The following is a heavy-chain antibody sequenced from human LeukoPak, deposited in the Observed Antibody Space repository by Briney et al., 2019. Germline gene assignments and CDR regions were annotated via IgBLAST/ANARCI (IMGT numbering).Heavy chain of an antibody. CDR1: GYTFTGYY. CDR2: INPNSGGT. J-gene: IGHJ6*03. V-gene: IGHV1-2*02. CDR3: ARGLQYMDV. Sequence: ASVKVSCKASGYTFTGYYMHWVRQAPGQGLEWMGWINPNSGGTNYAQEFQGRVTMTRDTSISTAYMELSRLRSDDTAVYYCARGLQYMDVWGKGTTVTISS.